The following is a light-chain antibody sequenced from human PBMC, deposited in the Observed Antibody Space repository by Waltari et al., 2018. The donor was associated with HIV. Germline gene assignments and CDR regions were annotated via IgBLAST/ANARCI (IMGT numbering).Light chain of an antibody. Sequence: EIVMTQSPTTLSVSPGGRATLSCRASQSVGSKLAWYHQRPGQAPRLIMYGASTRATGVPARFSGDGSGTEFTLTISSLQAEDVGVYYCQQYNNWPPITFGQGTRLEI. CDR3: QQYNNWPPIT. CDR2: GAS. CDR1: QSVGSK. J-gene: IGKJ5*01. V-gene: IGKV3-15*01.